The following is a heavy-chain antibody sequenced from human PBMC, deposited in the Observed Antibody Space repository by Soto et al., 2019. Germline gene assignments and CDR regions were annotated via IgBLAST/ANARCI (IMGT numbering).Heavy chain of an antibody. CDR1: GGSISSGGSY. CDR2: IFYSDSF. CDR3: ARAPETPPIFGVVRPYFFDF. D-gene: IGHD3-3*01. V-gene: IGHV4-31*03. J-gene: IGHJ4*02. Sequence: QVQLQESCPGLVKSSQTLSLTCTVSGGSISSGGSYWSWIRQRPAKGLEWIGYIFYSDSFYYTPSLKGRVVILADTSKNQSTLKLSSVTDADTAVYYCARAPETPPIFGVVRPYFFDFWGQGTLVTVSS.